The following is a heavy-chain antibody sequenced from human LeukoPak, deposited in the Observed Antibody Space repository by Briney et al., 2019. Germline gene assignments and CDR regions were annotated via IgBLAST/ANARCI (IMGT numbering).Heavy chain of an antibody. D-gene: IGHD1-26*01. CDR2: ISYDGSNK. J-gene: IGHJ4*02. CDR1: GFTFSSYG. V-gene: IGHV3-30*18. Sequence: GGSLRLSCAASGFTFSSYGMHWVRQAPGKGLEWVAVISYDGSNKYYADSVKGRFTISRDNSKNTLYLQMNSLRAEDTAVYYCAKGARFEDSGSYFDYWGQGTLVTVSS. CDR3: AKGARFEDSGSYFDY.